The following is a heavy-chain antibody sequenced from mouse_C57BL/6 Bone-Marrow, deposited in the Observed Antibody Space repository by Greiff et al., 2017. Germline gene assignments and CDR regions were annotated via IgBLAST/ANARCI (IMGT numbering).Heavy chain of an antibody. V-gene: IGHV7-1*01. CDR3: ARDARLRRDVAWYVDV. J-gene: IGHJ1*03. CDR2: SRNKANDYTT. Sequence: EVKLMESGGGLVQSGRSLRLSCATSGFTFSDFYMEWVRQAPGKGLEWIAASRNKANDYTTEYSASVKGRFIVSRDTSQSILYLQMNALRAEDTAMYYCARDARLRRDVAWYVDVWGTGTTVTVSS. CDR1: GFTFSDFY. D-gene: IGHD2-4*01.